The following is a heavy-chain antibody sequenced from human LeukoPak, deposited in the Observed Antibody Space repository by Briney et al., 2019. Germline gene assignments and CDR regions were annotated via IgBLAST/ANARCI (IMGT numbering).Heavy chain of an antibody. J-gene: IGHJ4*02. CDR1: GFTFSSYA. Sequence: PGGSLRLSCAASGFTFSSYAMSWVRQAPGKGLEWVSAISGSGGSTYYADSVKGRVTISRDNSKNTLYLQMNSLRAEDTAVYCCAKLESGSQHFDYWGQGTLVTVSS. D-gene: IGHD3-10*01. CDR3: AKLESGSQHFDY. CDR2: ISGSGGST. V-gene: IGHV3-23*01.